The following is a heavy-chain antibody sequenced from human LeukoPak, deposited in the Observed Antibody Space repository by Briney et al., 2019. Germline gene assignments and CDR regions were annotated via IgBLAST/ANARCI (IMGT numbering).Heavy chain of an antibody. Sequence: PGGSLRLSCAASGFTFSSYWMSWVRQAPGKGLEWVANIKQDGSNKYYADSVKGRFTISRDNSKNTLYLQMNSLRAEDTAVYYCAKGSELLIFFDYWGQGTLVTVSS. CDR2: IKQDGSNK. CDR3: AKGSELLIFFDY. CDR1: GFTFSSYW. D-gene: IGHD2-15*01. V-gene: IGHV3-7*01. J-gene: IGHJ4*02.